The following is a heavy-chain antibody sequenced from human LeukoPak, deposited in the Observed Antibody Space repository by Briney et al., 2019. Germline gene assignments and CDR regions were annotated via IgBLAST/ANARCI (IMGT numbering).Heavy chain of an antibody. CDR3: AGEIYYGSGSSPYGMDV. CDR1: GFTFSSYW. CDR2: INSDGSST. V-gene: IGHV3-74*01. Sequence: GGSLRLSCAASGFTFSSYWMHWVRQAPGKGLVWVSRINSDGSSTSYADSVKGRFTISRDNAKNTLYLQMNSLRAEDTAVYYCAGEIYYGSGSSPYGMDVWGQGTTVTVSS. J-gene: IGHJ6*02. D-gene: IGHD3-10*01.